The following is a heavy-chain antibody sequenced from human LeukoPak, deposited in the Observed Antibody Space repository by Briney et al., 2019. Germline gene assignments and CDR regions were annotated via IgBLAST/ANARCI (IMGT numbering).Heavy chain of an antibody. CDR3: ARRGLELLLDY. J-gene: IGHJ4*02. V-gene: IGHV3-30-3*01. CDR2: ISYDGSNK. Sequence: AVISYDGSNKYYADSVKGRFTISRDNSKNTLYLQMNSLRAEDTAVYYCARRGLELLLDYWGQGTLVTVSS. D-gene: IGHD1-7*01.